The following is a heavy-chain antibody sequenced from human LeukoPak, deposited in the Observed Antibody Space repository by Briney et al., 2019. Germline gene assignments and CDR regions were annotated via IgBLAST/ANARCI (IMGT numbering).Heavy chain of an antibody. CDR2: IYYSGST. CDR3: ARVNFVTMIVVVGDAFDI. V-gene: IGHV4-39*07. J-gene: IGHJ3*02. CDR1: GGSISSSSYY. D-gene: IGHD3-22*01. Sequence: PSETLSLTCTVSGGSISSSSYYWGWLRQPPGKGLEWIGSIYYSGSTYYNPSLKSRVTISVDTSKNQFSLKLSSVTAADTAVYYCARVNFVTMIVVVGDAFDIWGQGTMVTVSS.